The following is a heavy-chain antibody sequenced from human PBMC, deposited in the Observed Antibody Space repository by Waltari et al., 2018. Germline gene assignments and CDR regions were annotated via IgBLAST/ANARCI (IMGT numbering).Heavy chain of an antibody. D-gene: IGHD6-6*01. V-gene: IGHV3-53*01. CDR1: GFTVSNNS. J-gene: IGHJ4*02. Sequence: EVQLVESGGGLIQPGGSLRLSCAASGFTVSNNSMSWVRQAPGKGLEWVSLIYSTGGTAYADSVKGRFTISRDNSKNTLYLQMNSLRADDTAVYYCATRMVLAARNWGQGTLVTVSS. CDR2: IYSTGGT. CDR3: ATRMVLAARN.